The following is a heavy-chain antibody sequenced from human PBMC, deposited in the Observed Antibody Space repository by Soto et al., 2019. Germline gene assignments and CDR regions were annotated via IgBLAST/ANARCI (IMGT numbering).Heavy chain of an antibody. CDR1: GYTFTSYG. CDR2: ISAYNGNT. Sequence: QVQLVQSGAEVKKPGASVKVSCKASGYTFTSYGISWVRQAPGQGLEWMGWISAYNGNTNYAQKLQDRVTMTTDTSTSTGYVELRSLRSDDTAVYCCAIERGYGDYDSGYWGQGTLVTVSS. CDR3: AIERGYGDYDSGY. J-gene: IGHJ4*02. V-gene: IGHV1-18*01. D-gene: IGHD4-17*01.